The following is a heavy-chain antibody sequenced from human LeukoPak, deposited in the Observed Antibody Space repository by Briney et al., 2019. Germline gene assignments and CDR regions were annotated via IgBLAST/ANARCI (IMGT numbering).Heavy chain of an antibody. CDR3: AKPGYGDFYYFDY. V-gene: IGHV3-23*01. Sequence: GGSLRLSCAASGFTFSSYAMSWVRQAPGKGLEWISAVSGSGDSTNYADSVKGRFTISRDNSKNTLYLQMNSLRAEDTAVYYCAKPGYGDFYYFDYWGQGTLVTVSS. D-gene: IGHD4-17*01. CDR1: GFTFSSYA. CDR2: VSGSGDST. J-gene: IGHJ4*02.